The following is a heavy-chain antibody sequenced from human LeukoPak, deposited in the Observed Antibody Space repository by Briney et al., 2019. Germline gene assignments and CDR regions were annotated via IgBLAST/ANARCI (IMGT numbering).Heavy chain of an antibody. J-gene: IGHJ4*02. CDR3: VRDQDIVVVPAAPGHY. CDR1: GYTFTSYG. Sequence: ASVKVSCKASGYTFTSYGVSWVRQAPGQGLEWMGWISAYNGNTNYAQKLQGRVTMTTDTSTSTAYMELRSLRSDDTAVYYCVRDQDIVVVPAAPGHYWGQGTLVTVSS. V-gene: IGHV1-18*01. CDR2: ISAYNGNT. D-gene: IGHD2-2*01.